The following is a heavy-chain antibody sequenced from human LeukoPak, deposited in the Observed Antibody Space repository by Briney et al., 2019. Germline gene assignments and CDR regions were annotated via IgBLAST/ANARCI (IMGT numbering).Heavy chain of an antibody. CDR1: GFTSSNYW. D-gene: IGHD1-26*01. CDR2: INSDGSST. Sequence: GGSLRLSCAASGFTSSNYWMHCVRQAPGKGLVWVSHINSDGSSTSYADSVKGRFTISRDNAKNTLYLQMNSLRAEDTAVYYCARVGWWELLGVAFDIWGQGTMVTVSS. V-gene: IGHV3-74*01. J-gene: IGHJ3*02. CDR3: ARVGWWELLGVAFDI.